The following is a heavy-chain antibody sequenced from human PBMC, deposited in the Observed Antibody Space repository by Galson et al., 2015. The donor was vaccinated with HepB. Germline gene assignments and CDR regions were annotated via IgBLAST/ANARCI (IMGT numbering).Heavy chain of an antibody. Sequence: SVKVSCKASGCTFSSYAISWVRQAPGQGLEWMGGIIPIFGTANYAQKFQGRVTITADESTSTAYMELSSLRSDDTAVYYCAKDGGPYGSSTSCYTRKYLQQAPAWFDSWGQGTLVTVSS. D-gene: IGHD2-2*02. J-gene: IGHJ5*01. CDR2: IIPIFGTA. CDR1: GCTFSSYA. V-gene: IGHV1-69*01. CDR3: AKDGGPYGSSTSCYTRKYLQQAPAWFDS.